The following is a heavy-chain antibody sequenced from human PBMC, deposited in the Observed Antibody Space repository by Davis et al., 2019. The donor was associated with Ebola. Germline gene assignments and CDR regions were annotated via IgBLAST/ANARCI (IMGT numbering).Heavy chain of an antibody. J-gene: IGHJ6*02. V-gene: IGHV3-30*02. CDR3: AKDRLREGYYYYYGMDV. D-gene: IGHD3-10*01. CDR2: IWYDGSNK. Sequence: GGSLRLSCAASGFTFSSYGMHWVRQAPGKGLEWVAVIWYDGSNKYYADSVKGRFTISRDNSKNTLYLQMNSLRAEDTAVYYCAKDRLREGYYYYYGMDVWGQGTTVTVSS. CDR1: GFTFSSYG.